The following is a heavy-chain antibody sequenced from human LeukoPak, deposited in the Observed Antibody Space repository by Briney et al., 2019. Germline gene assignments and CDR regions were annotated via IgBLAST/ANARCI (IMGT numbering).Heavy chain of an antibody. V-gene: IGHV2-70*01. CDR2: INWDDDK. Sequence: SGPTLVNPTQTLTLTCTFSGFSLSTSGMCVSWIRQPPGKALEWLALINWDDDKYYSTSLKTRLTISKDTSKNQVVLTMTNMDPVDTATYYCARQIVGATTSWFDPWGQGTLVTVSS. J-gene: IGHJ5*02. CDR3: ARQIVGATTSWFDP. CDR1: GFSLSTSGMC. D-gene: IGHD1-26*01.